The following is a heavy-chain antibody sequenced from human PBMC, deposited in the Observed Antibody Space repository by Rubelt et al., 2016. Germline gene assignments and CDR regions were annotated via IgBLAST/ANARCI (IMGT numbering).Heavy chain of an antibody. Sequence: SGPELKRPGASVLVSCKASGYAFRNFSVHWVRPAPGHGLAWLGRINPHSGGTIFAQKFQGRVTMTREKSISTAYMELTRLTPDDTAVNYWTRERPVGYNFGLPPVWGQGTLVTVSS. CDR3: TRERPVGYNFGLPPV. J-gene: IGHJ4*02. D-gene: IGHD5-18*01. V-gene: IGHV1-2*02. CDR2: INPHSGGT. CDR1: GYAFRNFS.